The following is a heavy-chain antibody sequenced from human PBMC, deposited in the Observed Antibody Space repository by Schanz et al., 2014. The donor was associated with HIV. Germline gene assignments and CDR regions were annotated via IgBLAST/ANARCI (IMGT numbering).Heavy chain of an antibody. CDR2: ISYDGRNK. D-gene: IGHD3-22*01. J-gene: IGHJ4*02. V-gene: IGHV3-33*05. Sequence: QVQLVESGGGVVQPGRSLRLSCAASGFTFNSYGMHWVRQAPGKGLEWVSVISYDGRNKKFANSVKGRFTISRDNSKNTLYLQMTALRTDDTAVYYCAKPEYDSSGNSQSHFDYWGPGTLVTVSS. CDR1: GFTFNSYG. CDR3: AKPEYDSSGNSQSHFDY.